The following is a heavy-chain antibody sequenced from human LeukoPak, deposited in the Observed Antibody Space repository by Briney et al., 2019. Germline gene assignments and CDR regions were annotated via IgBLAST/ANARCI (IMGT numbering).Heavy chain of an antibody. V-gene: IGHV3-7*01. CDR1: GFTFSSYW. J-gene: IGHJ4*02. Sequence: GGSLRLSCAASGFTFSSYWMSWVRQAPEKGLEWVANIKQDGSEKYYVDSVKGRFTISRDNAKNSLYLQMNSLRAEDTAVYYCARDLGGYDYAYWGQGTLVTVSS. D-gene: IGHD5-12*01. CDR2: IKQDGSEK. CDR3: ARDLGGYDYAY.